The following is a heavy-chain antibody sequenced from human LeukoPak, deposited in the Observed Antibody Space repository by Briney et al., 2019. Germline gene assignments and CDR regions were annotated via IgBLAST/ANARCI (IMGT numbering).Heavy chain of an antibody. D-gene: IGHD2-15*01. CDR3: ATWRRCAGGSCYSGWLDP. Sequence: GGSLRLSCAACGFSFSSCEMNWVRQAPGMGLEWVSYITSSGSTIYYADSVKGRFTISRDNAKNSLYLQMNSLKTEDTAVYYCATWRRCAGGSCYSGWLDPWGQGALVTVSS. J-gene: IGHJ5*02. CDR1: GFSFSSCE. V-gene: IGHV3-48*03. CDR2: ITSSGSTI.